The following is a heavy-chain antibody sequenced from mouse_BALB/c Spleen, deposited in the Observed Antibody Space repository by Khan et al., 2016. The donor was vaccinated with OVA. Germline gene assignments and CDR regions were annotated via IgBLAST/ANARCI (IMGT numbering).Heavy chain of an antibody. Sequence: EVELVESGGGLVKPGGSLKLSCEASGFTFSDYYMYWVRQTPEKRLEWVATISDGGNYTYYPDSVKGRFTISRDDVKNNLYLRMSSLKSEDTGMSYCTRGFYGDPFAYWGQGTLVTVSA. CDR2: ISDGGNYT. CDR3: TRGFYGDPFAY. V-gene: IGHV5-4*02. CDR1: GFTFSDYY. J-gene: IGHJ3*01. D-gene: IGHD2-13*01.